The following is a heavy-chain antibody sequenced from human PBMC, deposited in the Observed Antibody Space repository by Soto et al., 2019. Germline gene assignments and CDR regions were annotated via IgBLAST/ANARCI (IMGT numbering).Heavy chain of an antibody. J-gene: IGHJ6*02. V-gene: IGHV1-2*02. Sequence: GASVKVSCKASGYTFTGYYMYWVRQAPGQGLEWMGWINPNSGGTNYAQKFQGRVTMTRDTSISAAYMELSRLRSDDTAVYYCARAGFYYYYGMDVWGQGTTVTVSS. CDR2: INPNSGGT. CDR1: GYTFTGYY. CDR3: ARAGFYYYYGMDV.